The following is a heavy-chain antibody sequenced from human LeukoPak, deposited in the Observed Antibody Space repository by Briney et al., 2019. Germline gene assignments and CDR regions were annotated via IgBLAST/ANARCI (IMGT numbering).Heavy chain of an antibody. CDR3: TKGHYYGSGSYWV. Sequence: GGSLRLSCAASRITFNSYYMHCLRQAPGHGLVWFSHISGDWSSTNYADSVKGRLTISRDNAKNTLYLQMNGVRADDTAVYYCTKGHYYGSGSYWVWGQGTLVTVSS. CDR2: ISGDWSST. D-gene: IGHD3-10*01. J-gene: IGHJ4*02. V-gene: IGHV3-74*01. CDR1: RITFNSYY.